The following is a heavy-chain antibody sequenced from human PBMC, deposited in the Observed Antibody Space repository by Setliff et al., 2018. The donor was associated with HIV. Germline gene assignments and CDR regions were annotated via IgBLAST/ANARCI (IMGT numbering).Heavy chain of an antibody. CDR2: INTHTGSP. CDR1: GYTFINYA. V-gene: IGHV7-4-1*02. CDR3: ARALYGDYGGDINWFDP. Sequence: GASVKVSCKASGYTFINYAMNWVRQAPGQGLEWMGWINTHTGSPTYAQAFTGRFAFSVDTSVSTAYLQISSLKAEDTAVYYCARALYGDYGGDINWFDPWGQGTLVTVSS. D-gene: IGHD4-17*01. J-gene: IGHJ5*02.